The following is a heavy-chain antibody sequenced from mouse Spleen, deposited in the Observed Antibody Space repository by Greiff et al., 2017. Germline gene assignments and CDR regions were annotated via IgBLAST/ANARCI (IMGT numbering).Heavy chain of an antibody. J-gene: IGHJ2*01. V-gene: IGHV1-4*01. CDR2: INPSSGYT. Sequence: QVQLQQSGAELARPGASVKMSCKASGYTFTSYTMHWVKQRPGQGLEWIGYINPSSGYTKYNQKFKDKATLTADKSSSTAYIQLSSLTSEDSAVYYCASGDYYGSSYFDYWGQGTTLTVSS. CDR3: ASGDYYGSSYFDY. D-gene: IGHD1-1*01. CDR1: GYTFTSYT.